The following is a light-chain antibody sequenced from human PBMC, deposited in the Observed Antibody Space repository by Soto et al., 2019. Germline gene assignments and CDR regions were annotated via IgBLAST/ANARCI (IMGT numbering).Light chain of an antibody. CDR3: SSYTSRSTRV. CDR2: EVT. Sequence: QSALTQPASVAGSLGQSITLSCTGTSSDIAIYNYVSWYQHHPGRVPKLLISEVTNRPSGASDRFSGSKSGNTASLTISGLQAEDEADYYCSSYTSRSTRVFGTGTKLTVL. CDR1: SSDIAIYNY. J-gene: IGLJ1*01. V-gene: IGLV2-14*01.